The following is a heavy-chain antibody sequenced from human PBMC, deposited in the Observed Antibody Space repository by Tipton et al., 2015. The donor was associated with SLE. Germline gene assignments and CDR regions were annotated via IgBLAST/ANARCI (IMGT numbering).Heavy chain of an antibody. D-gene: IGHD6-19*01. CDR2: IYYSGST. J-gene: IGHJ4*02. V-gene: IGHV4-59*01. CDR3: ARAIRGSSGWYYGNYFDY. Sequence: TLSLTCTVSGGSISTYYWSWIQQPPGKGLEWIGNIYYSGSTNYNPSLKSRVTISVDTSKNQFSLKLSSVTAADTAVYYCARAIRGSSGWYYGNYFDYWGQGTLVTVSS. CDR1: GGSISTYY.